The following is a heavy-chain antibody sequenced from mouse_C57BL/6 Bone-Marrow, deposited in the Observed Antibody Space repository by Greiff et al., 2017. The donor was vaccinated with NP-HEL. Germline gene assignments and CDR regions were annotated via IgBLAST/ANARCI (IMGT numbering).Heavy chain of an antibody. Sequence: EVQLQQSGPELVKPGASVKISCKASGYTFTDYYMNWVKQSHGKSLEWIGDINPNNGGTSYNQKFKGKATLTVDKSSSTAYMELRSLTSEDSAVYYCARSVGDYLDYWGQGTTLTVSS. J-gene: IGHJ2*01. V-gene: IGHV1-26*01. CDR1: GYTFTDYY. D-gene: IGHD1-1*02. CDR2: INPNNGGT. CDR3: ARSVGDYLDY.